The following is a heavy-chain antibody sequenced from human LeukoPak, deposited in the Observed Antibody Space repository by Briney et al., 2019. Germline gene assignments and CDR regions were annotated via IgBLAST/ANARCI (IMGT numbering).Heavy chain of an antibody. V-gene: IGHV6-1*01. J-gene: IGHJ6*03. Sequence: SQTLSLTCAISGDSVSSNSAAWNWIRQSPSRGLEWLGRTYYRSKWYNDYAVSVESRITINPDTSKNQFSLQLNSVTPEDTAMYYCAKEGYSSSPATRFYYYYMDVWGKGTTVTVSS. D-gene: IGHD6-13*01. CDR3: AKEGYSSSPATRFYYYYMDV. CDR1: GDSVSSNSAA. CDR2: TYYRSKWYN.